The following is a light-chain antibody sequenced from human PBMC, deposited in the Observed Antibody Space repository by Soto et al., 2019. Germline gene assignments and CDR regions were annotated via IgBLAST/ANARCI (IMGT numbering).Light chain of an antibody. CDR2: GAS. Sequence: DVQMTPSPTSLSASVGGSVTITCRASQNINNYINWYQHKVGRAPKLLIYGASNLKSGVPSRFSGSGSGTVFILTIRSLQPEDFATYYCQQSIITPHTFGPGTKVDIK. V-gene: IGKV1-39*01. CDR1: QNINNY. CDR3: QQSIITPHT. J-gene: IGKJ3*01.